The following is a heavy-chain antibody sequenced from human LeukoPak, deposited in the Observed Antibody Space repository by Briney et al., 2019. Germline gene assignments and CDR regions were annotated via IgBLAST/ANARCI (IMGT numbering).Heavy chain of an antibody. CDR2: IYYSGST. J-gene: IGHJ4*02. V-gene: IGHV4-39*01. D-gene: IGHD3-10*01. CDR3: YHVLLWFGELFDY. CDR1: GGSISSSSYY. Sequence: PSETLSLTCTVSGGSISSSSYYWGWIRQPPGKGLEWIGSIYYSGSTYYNPSLKSRVTISVDTSKNQFSLKLSSVTAADTAVYYCYHVLLWFGELFDYWGQGTLVTVPS.